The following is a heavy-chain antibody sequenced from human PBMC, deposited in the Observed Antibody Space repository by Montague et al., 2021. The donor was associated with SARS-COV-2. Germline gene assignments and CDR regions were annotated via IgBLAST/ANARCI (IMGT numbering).Heavy chain of an antibody. CDR1: GFTFSSYD. D-gene: IGHD3-22*01. CDR3: ARAYYDSSGYWGGYYYYGMDV. J-gene: IGHJ6*02. V-gene: IGHV3-13*04. Sequence: SPRLSCAASGFTFSSYDMHWVRQATGKGLEWVSAIGTAGDTYYPGSVKGRFTISRENAKNSLYLQMDSLRAGDTAVYYCARAYYDSSGYWGGYYYYGMDVWGQGTTVTVSS. CDR2: IGTAGDT.